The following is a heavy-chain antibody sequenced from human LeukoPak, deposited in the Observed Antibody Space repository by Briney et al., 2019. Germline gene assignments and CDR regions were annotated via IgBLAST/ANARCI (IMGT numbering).Heavy chain of an antibody. CDR3: AKDPIRFWSGYNWFDP. Sequence: PGGSLRLSWAAAGVTFSDDYMSWVRQAPRKGREWVSYVSSSGSTIYYADSVKGRFTISRDNAKNTLYLQMNSLRAEDTAVYYCAKDPIRFWSGYNWFDPWGQGTLVTVSS. D-gene: IGHD3-3*01. J-gene: IGHJ5*02. V-gene: IGHV3-11*04. CDR1: GVTFSDDY. CDR2: VSSSGSTI.